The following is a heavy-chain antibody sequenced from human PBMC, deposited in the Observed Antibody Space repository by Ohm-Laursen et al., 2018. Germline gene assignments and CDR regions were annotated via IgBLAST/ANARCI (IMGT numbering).Heavy chain of an antibody. CDR1: GLTFSDYS. Sequence: SLRLSCAASGLTFSDYSMNWVRQAPGKGLEWVSYISSSSTLIYYADSVKGRFTISRDNGKNSLYLQMNSLRAEDTAIYYCARRIPLYGMDVWGQGTTVTVSS. J-gene: IGHJ6*02. CDR2: ISSSSTLI. D-gene: IGHD2-2*02. V-gene: IGHV3-48*01. CDR3: ARRIPLYGMDV.